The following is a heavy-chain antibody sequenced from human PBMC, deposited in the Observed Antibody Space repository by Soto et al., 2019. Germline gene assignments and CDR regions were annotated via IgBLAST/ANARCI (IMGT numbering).Heavy chain of an antibody. CDR3: ARQIYDSDTGPNFQYYFDS. J-gene: IGHJ4*02. V-gene: IGHV5-51*01. CDR1: GYSFTGYW. D-gene: IGHD3-22*01. Sequence: GESLKISCKGSGYSFTGYWIGWVRQMPGKGLEWMGIIYPGGSDTRYSPSFQGQVTISADKSISTAYLQWSSLKASDTAMYYCARQIYDSDTGPNFQYYFDSWGQGTPVTVSS. CDR2: IYPGGSDT.